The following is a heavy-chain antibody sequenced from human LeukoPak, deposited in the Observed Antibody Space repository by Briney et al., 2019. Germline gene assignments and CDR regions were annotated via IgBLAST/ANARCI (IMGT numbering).Heavy chain of an antibody. CDR1: GFTFSSYW. CDR3: ARAESYGSGSYRGMDV. Sequence: GGSLRLSCAASGFTFSSYWMHWVRQAPGKGLVWVSRINSDGSSTSYADSVKGRFTISRDNAKSTLYLQMNSLRAEDTAVYYCARAESYGSGSYRGMDVWGKGTTVTVSS. D-gene: IGHD3-10*01. CDR2: INSDGSST. J-gene: IGHJ6*04. V-gene: IGHV3-74*01.